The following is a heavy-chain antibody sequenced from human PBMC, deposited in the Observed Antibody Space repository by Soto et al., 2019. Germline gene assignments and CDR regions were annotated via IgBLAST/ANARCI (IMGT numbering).Heavy chain of an antibody. Sequence: HVQLVQSGAEVKKPGASVKVSCKASGYTFTSYDINWVRQATGQGLEWMGWMNSNSGNTGYAQKFQGRVTMTSNTSACTVYLVLHCLNSDDTAVYYCARERTHYGMDVW. D-gene: IGHD6-25*01. CDR2: MNSNSGNT. CDR1: GYTFTSYD. CDR3: ARERTHYGMDV. V-gene: IGHV1-8*01. J-gene: IGHJ6*01.